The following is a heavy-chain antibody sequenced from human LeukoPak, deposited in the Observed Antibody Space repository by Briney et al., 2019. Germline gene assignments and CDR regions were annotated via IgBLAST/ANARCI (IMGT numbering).Heavy chain of an antibody. J-gene: IGHJ3*02. CDR3: AREDYANAFDI. V-gene: IGHV4-61*02. CDR2: IYTSGST. Sequence: SQTLSLNCTVSGGSISSGSYYWSWIRQPAGKGLEWIGRIYTSGSTNYNPSLKSRVTISVDTSKNQSSLKLSSVTAADTAVYYCAREDYANAFDIWGQGTMVTVSS. D-gene: IGHD4-17*01. CDR1: GGSISSGSYY.